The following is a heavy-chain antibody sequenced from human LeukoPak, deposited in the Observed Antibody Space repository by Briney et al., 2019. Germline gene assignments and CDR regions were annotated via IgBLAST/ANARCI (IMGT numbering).Heavy chain of an antibody. D-gene: IGHD6-25*01. CDR1: GGSISSGDYY. Sequence: SQTLSLTCTVSGGSISSGDYYWSWIRQPPGKGLEGIGYIYYSGSTYYNPSLTSRVTISVDTSKNQFSLKLSSVTAADTAVYYCARRSRLDGRAFDIWGQGTMVTVSS. CDR3: ARRSRLDGRAFDI. CDR2: IYYSGST. J-gene: IGHJ3*02. V-gene: IGHV4-30-4*01.